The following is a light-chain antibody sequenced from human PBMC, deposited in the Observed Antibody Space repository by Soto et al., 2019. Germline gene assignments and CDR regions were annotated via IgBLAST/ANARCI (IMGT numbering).Light chain of an antibody. J-gene: IGKJ1*01. CDR2: DAS. CDR3: QQYNSYSWT. CDR1: QSISSW. Sequence: GDRVTITCLASQSISSWLAWYQQKPGEAPKLLIYDASSLESGVPLRFSGSGSGTECTLTISSLQPDDFAPYYCQQYNSYSWTVGQGTKV. V-gene: IGKV1-5*01.